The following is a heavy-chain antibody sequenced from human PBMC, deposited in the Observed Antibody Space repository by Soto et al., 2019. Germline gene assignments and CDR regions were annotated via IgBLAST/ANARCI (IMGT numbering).Heavy chain of an antibody. CDR2: IYYSGST. V-gene: IGHV4-59*01. Sequence: SETLSLTCTVSGGSISSYNWSWIRQPPGKGLEWIGYIYYSGSTNYNPSLKSRVTISVDTSKNQFSLKLSSVTAADTAVYYCARYQSVVGVATGGWFDPWGQENLVTVSS. CDR3: ARYQSVVGVATGGWFDP. D-gene: IGHD3-3*01. J-gene: IGHJ5*02. CDR1: GGSISSYN.